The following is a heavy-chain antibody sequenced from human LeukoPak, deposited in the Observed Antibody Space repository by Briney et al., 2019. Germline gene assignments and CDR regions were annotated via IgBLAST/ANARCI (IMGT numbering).Heavy chain of an antibody. J-gene: IGHJ6*03. CDR2: ISYDGSNK. CDR1: GFTFSHYA. V-gene: IGHV3-30-3*01. Sequence: QPGRSLRLSCAASGFTFSHYAMHWVRQTPGKGLEWVAVISYDGSNKHYADSVKGRFTISRDNSKDTLYLQMNSLRTEDTAVYYCTRDGPYMDVWGKGTTVTVSS. CDR3: TRDGPYMDV.